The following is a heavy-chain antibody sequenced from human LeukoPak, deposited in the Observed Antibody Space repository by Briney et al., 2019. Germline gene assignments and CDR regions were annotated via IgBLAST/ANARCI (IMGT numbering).Heavy chain of an antibody. CDR1: GGSFSGYY. D-gene: IGHD3-10*01. CDR3: ARLIDTPYYYGSGSYYRWGWFDR. CDR2: INHSGST. V-gene: IGHV4-34*01. J-gene: IGHJ5*02. Sequence: SETLSLTCAVYGGSFSGYYWSWIRQPPGKGLEWIGEINHSGSTNYNPSLKSRVTISVDTSKNQFSLKLSSVTAADTAVYYCARLIDTPYYYGSGSYYRWGWFDRWGQGTLVTVSS.